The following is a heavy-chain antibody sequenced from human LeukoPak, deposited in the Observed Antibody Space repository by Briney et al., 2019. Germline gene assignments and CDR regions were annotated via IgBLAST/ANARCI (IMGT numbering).Heavy chain of an antibody. CDR3: ASVRGYDSSGYGDYFDY. CDR1: GGSFSGYY. CDR2: INHSGST. J-gene: IGHJ4*02. D-gene: IGHD3-22*01. V-gene: IGHV4-34*01. Sequence: SETLSLTCAVYGGSFSGYYWSWIRQPPGKGLEWFGEINHSGSTNYNPSLKSRVTISVDTSKNQFSLKLSSVTAADTAVYYCASVRGYDSSGYGDYFDYWGQGTLVTVSS.